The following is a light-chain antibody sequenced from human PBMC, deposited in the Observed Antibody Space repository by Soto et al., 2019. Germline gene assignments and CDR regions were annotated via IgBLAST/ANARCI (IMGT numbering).Light chain of an antibody. J-gene: IGKJ5*01. CDR3: QQSYSTLIT. V-gene: IGKV1-39*01. CDR2: AAS. Sequence: DIPMTQSPSSLSASVGDRVTITCRASQSISSYLNWYQQKPVKAPKLLIYAASSLQSGVPSRFSGSGSGTDFTLTISSLQPEDFATYYCQQSYSTLITFGQGTRLEIK. CDR1: QSISSY.